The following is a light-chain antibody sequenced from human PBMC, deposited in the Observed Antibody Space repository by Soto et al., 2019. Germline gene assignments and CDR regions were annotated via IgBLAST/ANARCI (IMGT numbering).Light chain of an antibody. J-gene: IGLJ1*01. CDR2: VVS. CDR3: ISYTTSSTYV. V-gene: IGLV2-14*03. CDR1: TRDVCGYKY. Sequence: QPSPLSGSPGQSITPSFPGTTRDVCGYKYVSWYQPPPSKAPQLLIFVVSNRPPRVSYRFSCSKSGNTASLTISGLQAEDEADYYCISYTTSSTYVFGTGTKVTV.